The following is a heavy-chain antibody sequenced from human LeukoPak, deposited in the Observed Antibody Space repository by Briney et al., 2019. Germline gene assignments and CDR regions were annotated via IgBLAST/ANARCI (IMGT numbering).Heavy chain of an antibody. D-gene: IGHD3-10*01. J-gene: IGHJ6*03. CDR2: INPNSGGT. Sequence: ASVKVSCKASGYTFTGYYMHWVRQAPGQGLEWMGRINPNSGGTNYAQKFQGRVTMTRDTSISTAYMELSRLRSDDTAVYYCARDASYGVLCFGEDYYYYYYMDVWGKGTTVTVSS. CDR3: ARDASYGVLCFGEDYYYYYYMDV. V-gene: IGHV1-2*06. CDR1: GYTFTGYY.